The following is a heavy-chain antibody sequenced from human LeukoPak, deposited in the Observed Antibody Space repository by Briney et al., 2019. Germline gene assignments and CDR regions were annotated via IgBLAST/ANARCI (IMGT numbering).Heavy chain of an antibody. Sequence: GGSLRLSCAASGFTFSDYYMSWIRQAPGKGLEWISYISNSGTMIYYRDSVKGRFTVSRDNAQNSLYLQMNSLRAEDAALYYCAGGVQGAGPFDYWGQGSLVTVSS. V-gene: IGHV3-11*01. J-gene: IGHJ4*02. CDR1: GFTFSDYY. CDR3: AGGVQGAGPFDY. D-gene: IGHD3-16*01. CDR2: ISNSGTMI.